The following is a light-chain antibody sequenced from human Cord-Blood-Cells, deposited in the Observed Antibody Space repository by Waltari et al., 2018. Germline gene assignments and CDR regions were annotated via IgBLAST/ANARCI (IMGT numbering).Light chain of an antibody. J-gene: IGLJ3*02. V-gene: IGLV2-11*01. CDR3: CSYAGSYTLV. CDR2: DVS. Sequence: QSALTQPRSVSGSPGQSVTISCTGTSSDVGGYNYVSWYQQHPGKAPKLTIYDVSKRPSGVPDRFSGSKSGTTASLTISGLQAEDEADYYCCSYAGSYTLVFGGGTKLTVL. CDR1: SSDVGGYNY.